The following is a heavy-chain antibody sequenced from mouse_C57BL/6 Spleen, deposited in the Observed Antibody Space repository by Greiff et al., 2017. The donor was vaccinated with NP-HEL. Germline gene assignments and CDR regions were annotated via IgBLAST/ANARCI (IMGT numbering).Heavy chain of an antibody. Sequence: ESGPGLVKPSQSLSLTCSVTGYSITSGYYWNWIRQFPGNKLEWMGYISYDGSNNSNPSLKNRISITRDTSKNQFFRKLNSVTTEDTATYYCERGGYYSNYDYFDYWAKAPLSQSPQ. CDR2: ISYDGSN. CDR3: ERGGYYSNYDYFDY. CDR1: GYSITSGYY. J-gene: IGHJ2*01. D-gene: IGHD2-5*01. V-gene: IGHV3-6*01.